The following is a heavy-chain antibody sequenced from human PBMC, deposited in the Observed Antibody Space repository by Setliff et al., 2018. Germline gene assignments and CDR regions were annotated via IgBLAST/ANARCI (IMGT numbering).Heavy chain of an antibody. CDR3: ARGRNVAARLLDS. J-gene: IGHJ4*02. Sequence: SETLSLTCAVYGGSFSGYYWSWIRQPPGKGLEWIGEINHSGSTNYNPSLKSRVTISVDTSKDQFSLKLISMTAADTAVYYCARGRNVAARLLDSWGQGTLVTVSS. D-gene: IGHD6-6*01. CDR2: INHSGST. V-gene: IGHV4-34*01. CDR1: GGSFSGYY.